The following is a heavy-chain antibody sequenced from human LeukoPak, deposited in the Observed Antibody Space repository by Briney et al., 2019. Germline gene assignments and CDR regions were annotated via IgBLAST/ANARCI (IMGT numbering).Heavy chain of an antibody. V-gene: IGHV3-66*01. D-gene: IGHD6-19*01. CDR2: IYSGGST. Sequence: GGSLRLSCAASGFTLSSKYMSWVRQAPGKGLEWVSVIYSGGSTHYADSVKGRFTISRDNSKNTLYLQMNSLRAEDTAVYYCARDRGSGWYYFDYWGQGTLVTVSS. CDR1: GFTLSSKY. J-gene: IGHJ4*02. CDR3: ARDRGSGWYYFDY.